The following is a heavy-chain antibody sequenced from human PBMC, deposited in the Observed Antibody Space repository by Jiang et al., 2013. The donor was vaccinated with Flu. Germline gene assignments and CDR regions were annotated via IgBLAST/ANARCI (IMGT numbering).Heavy chain of an antibody. CDR1: GITLSDYW. D-gene: IGHD6-19*01. V-gene: IGHV3-7*04. J-gene: IGHJ4*02. CDR3: VGGIGWLPDY. CDR2: IEQDGTEK. Sequence: CAASGITLSDYWMNWVRQAPGKGLEWVANIEQDGTEKNYLDSVRGRFSIARDNAGNSAFLQMNSLRIEDTAVYYCVGGIGWLPDYWGQGTLVTVSS.